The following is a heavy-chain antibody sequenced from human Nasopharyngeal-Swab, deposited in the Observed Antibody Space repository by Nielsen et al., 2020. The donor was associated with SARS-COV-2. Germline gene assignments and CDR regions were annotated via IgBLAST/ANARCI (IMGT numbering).Heavy chain of an antibody. J-gene: IGHJ5*02. V-gene: IGHV1-2*06. CDR1: GYTFTGYY. CDR3: ARDRGIAAAGKKNWFDP. D-gene: IGHD6-13*01. Sequence: ASVKVSCKASGYTFTGYYMHWVRQAPGQGLERMGRINPNSGGTNYAQKFQGRVTMTRDTSISTAYMELSRLRSDDTAVYYCARDRGIAAAGKKNWFDPWGQGTLVTVSS. CDR2: INPNSGGT.